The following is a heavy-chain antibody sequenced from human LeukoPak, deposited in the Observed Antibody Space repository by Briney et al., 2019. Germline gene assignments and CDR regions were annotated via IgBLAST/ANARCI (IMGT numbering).Heavy chain of an antibody. Sequence: SETLSLTCTVSGGSVSDYYWSWIRQSPGKGLEWIGYIYYTGTSYNPSLKSRVTISADTSKNQFSLKLYSVTAADTAVYYCATRKLGNDYWGQGTLVTVSS. V-gene: IGHV4-59*02. J-gene: IGHJ4*02. CDR2: IYYTGT. CDR1: GGSVSDYY. CDR3: ATRKLGNDY. D-gene: IGHD7-27*01.